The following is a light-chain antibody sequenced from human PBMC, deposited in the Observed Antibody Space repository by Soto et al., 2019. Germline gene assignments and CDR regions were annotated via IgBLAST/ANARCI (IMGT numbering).Light chain of an antibody. CDR2: DAS. Sequence: EIVLTQSPATLSLSPGESATLSCRASQSVSSYLAWYQQKPGQAPRLLIYDASNRATGIPARFSGSGSGTDFTITISSLYPEDFAVYYCQQHSNWITFGQGTRLEIK. J-gene: IGKJ5*01. CDR3: QQHSNWIT. V-gene: IGKV3-11*01. CDR1: QSVSSY.